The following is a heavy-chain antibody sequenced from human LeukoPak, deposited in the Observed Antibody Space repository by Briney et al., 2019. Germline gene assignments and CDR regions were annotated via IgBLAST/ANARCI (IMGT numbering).Heavy chain of an antibody. D-gene: IGHD6-13*01. Sequence: SETLSLTCTVSGGSISSYYWSWIRQPPGKGLEWIGYIYYSGSTNYNPSLKNRVTISVDTSKNQFSLKLSSVTAADTAVYYCARVSVIAAAGPFDYWGQGTLVTVSS. J-gene: IGHJ4*02. CDR2: IYYSGST. CDR1: GGSISSYY. V-gene: IGHV4-59*01. CDR3: ARVSVIAAAGPFDY.